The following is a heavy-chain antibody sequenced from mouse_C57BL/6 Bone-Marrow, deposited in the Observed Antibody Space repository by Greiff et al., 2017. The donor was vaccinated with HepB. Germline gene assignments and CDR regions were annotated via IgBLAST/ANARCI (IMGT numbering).Heavy chain of an antibody. D-gene: IGHD1-1*01. J-gene: IGHJ2*01. Sequence: EVKLVESGGGLVQPGGSLSLSCAASGFTFTDYYMSWVRQPPGKALEWLGFIRNKANGYTTEYSESVKGRFTISRDNSQSILYLQMNALRAEDSATYYCARYMGNTVVAYFDYWGQGTTLTVSS. CDR3: ARYMGNTVVAYFDY. V-gene: IGHV7-3*01. CDR1: GFTFTDYY. CDR2: IRNKANGYTT.